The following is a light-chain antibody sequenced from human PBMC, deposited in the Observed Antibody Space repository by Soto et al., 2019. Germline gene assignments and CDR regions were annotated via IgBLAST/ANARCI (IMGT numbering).Light chain of an antibody. V-gene: IGKV1-5*01. CDR2: DAS. CDR1: QSIRTN. J-gene: IGKJ1*01. CDR3: QQYDSYTWT. Sequence: DIQMTQSPSTLSASVGDRVTLTCRASQSIRTNLAWYQQRPGKAPESLIYDASNLESGVSSRFSGRGSGTEFTLTISSLQPDDVANYYCQQYDSYTWTFGQGTKVEI.